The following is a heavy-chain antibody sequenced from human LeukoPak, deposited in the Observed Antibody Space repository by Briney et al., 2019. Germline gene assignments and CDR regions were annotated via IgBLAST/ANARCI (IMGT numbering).Heavy chain of an antibody. J-gene: IGHJ3*02. Sequence: PGGSLRLSCAASGFIFTSYSMNWVRQAPGKGLEWVSYISSSSSTIYYADSVKSRFTISRDNAKNSLYLQMNSLRAEDTAVYYCARVGSSWYVAFDIWGQGTMVTVSS. D-gene: IGHD6-13*01. CDR2: ISSSSSTI. CDR3: ARVGSSWYVAFDI. V-gene: IGHV3-48*01. CDR1: GFIFTSYS.